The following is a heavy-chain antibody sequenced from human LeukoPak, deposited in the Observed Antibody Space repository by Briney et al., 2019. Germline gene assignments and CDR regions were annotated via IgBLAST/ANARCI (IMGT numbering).Heavy chain of an antibody. CDR3: ARLGSGMGYFDY. CDR2: IYYSGST. CDR1: GGSISSYY. D-gene: IGHD6-19*01. Sequence: SETLSLTCTVSGGSISSYYWSWIRQPPGKGPEWIGYIYYSGSTNYNPSLKSRVTISVDTSKNQFSLKLSSVTAADTAVYYCARLGSGMGYFDYWGQGTLVTVSS. V-gene: IGHV4-59*08. J-gene: IGHJ4*02.